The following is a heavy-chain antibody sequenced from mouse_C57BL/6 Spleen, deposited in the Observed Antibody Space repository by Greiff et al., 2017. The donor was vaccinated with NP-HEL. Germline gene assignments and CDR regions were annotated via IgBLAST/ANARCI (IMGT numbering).Heavy chain of an antibody. CDR3: ARSLNDGYLFAY. Sequence: QVQLQQSGAELARPGASVKLSCKASGYTFTSYGISWVKQRTGQGLEWIGEIYPRSGNTYYNEKFKGKATLTADKSSSTAYMELRSLTSEDSAVYFCARSLNDGYLFAYWGQGTLVTVSA. V-gene: IGHV1-81*01. D-gene: IGHD2-3*01. CDR1: GYTFTSYG. CDR2: IYPRSGNT. J-gene: IGHJ3*01.